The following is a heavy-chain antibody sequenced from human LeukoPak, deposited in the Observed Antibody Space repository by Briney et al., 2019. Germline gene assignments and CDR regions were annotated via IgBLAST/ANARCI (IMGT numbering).Heavy chain of an antibody. CDR1: GYTFTSYD. V-gene: IGHV1-8*01. D-gene: IGHD5-12*01. Sequence: ASVKVSCKASGYTFTSYDINWVRQATGQGLEWMGWMNPNSGNTGYAQKFQGRVTMTRNTSISTAYMELSSLRSEDTAVYYCAKESRGYSGLYFDYWGQGTLVTVSS. CDR3: AKESRGYSGLYFDY. J-gene: IGHJ4*02. CDR2: MNPNSGNT.